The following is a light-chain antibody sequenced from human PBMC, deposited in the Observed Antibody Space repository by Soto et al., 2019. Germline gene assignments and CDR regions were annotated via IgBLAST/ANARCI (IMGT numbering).Light chain of an antibody. CDR1: QSISSN. CDR2: RTS. J-gene: IGKJ4*01. CDR3: QHYKTWPLA. Sequence: EIVLTQSPGTLSLSPGERATLSCRASQSISSNLAWYQQKPGQAPRLLMFRTSSRATGFPARFSGSGSGTEFTLTISSLQSEDFAVYYCQHYKTWPLAFGGGTKVDIK. V-gene: IGKV3-15*01.